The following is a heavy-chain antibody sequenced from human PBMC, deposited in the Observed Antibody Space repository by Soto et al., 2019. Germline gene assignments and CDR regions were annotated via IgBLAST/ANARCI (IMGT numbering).Heavy chain of an antibody. CDR2: IYYSGST. J-gene: IGHJ4*02. D-gene: IGHD6-13*01. Sequence: SETLSLTCTVSGGSISSSSYYWGWIRQPPGKGLEWIGSIYYSGSTYYNPSLKSRVTISVDTSKNQFSLKLSSVTAADTAVYYCARGRSSIAAAGIKKYTLDYWCQGTLVTVSS. CDR1: GGSISSSSYY. V-gene: IGHV4-39*01. CDR3: ARGRSSIAAAGIKKYTLDY.